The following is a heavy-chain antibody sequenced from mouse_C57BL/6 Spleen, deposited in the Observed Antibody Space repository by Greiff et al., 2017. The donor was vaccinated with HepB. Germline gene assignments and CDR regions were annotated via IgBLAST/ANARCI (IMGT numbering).Heavy chain of an antibody. CDR3: ARHEGYSNYRGYFDY. V-gene: IGHV5-9*01. CDR2: ISGGGGNT. CDR1: GFTFSSYT. D-gene: IGHD2-5*01. Sequence: EVKLMESGGGLVKPGGSLKLSCAASGFTFSSYTMSWVRQTPEKRLEWVATISGGGGNTYYPDSVKGRFTISRDNAKNTLYLQMSSLRSEDTALYYCARHEGYSNYRGYFDYWGQGTTLTVSS. J-gene: IGHJ2*01.